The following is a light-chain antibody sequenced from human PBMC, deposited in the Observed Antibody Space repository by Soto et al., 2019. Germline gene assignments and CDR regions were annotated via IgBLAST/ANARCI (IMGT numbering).Light chain of an antibody. Sequence: QSVLTQPPSVSGAPGQRVTISCTGSSSNIGAGYDVHWYQQLPATAPKLLISGDTNRPSGVPDRFSGSKSGTTASLAITGLQAEDEADYYCQSYDSSLSGSVFGGGTKVTVL. V-gene: IGLV1-40*01. CDR3: QSYDSSLSGSV. CDR2: GDT. J-gene: IGLJ2*01. CDR1: SSNIGAGYD.